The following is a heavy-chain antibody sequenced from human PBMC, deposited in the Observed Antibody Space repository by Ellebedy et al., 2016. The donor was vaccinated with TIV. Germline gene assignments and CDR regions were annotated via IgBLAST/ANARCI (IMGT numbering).Heavy chain of an antibody. CDR3: ARSDWFDP. CDR2: IKGDGTST. Sequence: GESLKISXAASGFTFSNYWMHWVRQAPGKGLVWVSRIKGDGTSTSYADSVKGRFTISRDNAKNTLYLQVDSLRVEDTAVYYCARSDWFDPWGQGTLVTVSS. V-gene: IGHV3-74*01. CDR1: GFTFSNYW. J-gene: IGHJ5*02.